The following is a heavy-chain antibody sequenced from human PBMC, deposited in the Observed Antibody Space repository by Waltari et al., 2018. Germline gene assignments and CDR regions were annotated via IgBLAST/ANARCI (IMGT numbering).Heavy chain of an antibody. J-gene: IGHJ5*02. D-gene: IGHD3-10*01. CDR3: AKADNKWELLWFDS. CDR1: GFSFYTYA. CDR2: INPGRANT. V-gene: IGHV3-23*03. Sequence: EVQLVQSGGGLVQPGGSLRLSCEASGFSFYTYAMTWVRQAPGKGREWVSIINPGRANTYYAESVRGRFTISRENSKNTLYLQLNNLRAEDTATYYCAKADNKWELLWFDSWGQGNLVIVSS.